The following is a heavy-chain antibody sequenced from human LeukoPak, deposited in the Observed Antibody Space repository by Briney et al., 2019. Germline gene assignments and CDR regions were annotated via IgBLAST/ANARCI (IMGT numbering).Heavy chain of an antibody. CDR2: ISYDGSNK. J-gene: IGHJ4*02. V-gene: IGHV3-30*03. CDR3: ARDHWGLGSSSWYVGGPVDY. D-gene: IGHD6-13*01. Sequence: GGSLRLSCAASGFTFSSYGMHWVRQAPGKGLEWVAVISYDGSNKYYADSVKGRFTISRDNSKNTLYLQMNSLRAEDTAVYYCARDHWGLGSSSWYVGGPVDYWGQGTLVTVSS. CDR1: GFTFSSYG.